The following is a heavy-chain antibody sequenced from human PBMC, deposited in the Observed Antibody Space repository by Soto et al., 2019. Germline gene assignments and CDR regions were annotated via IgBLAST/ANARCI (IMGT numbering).Heavy chain of an antibody. Sequence: QLQLQESGSGLVKPSQTLSLTCAVSGGSISSGGYSWSWIRQPPGKGLEWIGYIYHSGSTYYNPSLKSRVTRSVDRSKNQFSLKLSSVTAADTAVYYCARDLPAANSLADLWGRGTLVTVSS. CDR1: GGSISSGGYS. J-gene: IGHJ2*01. CDR2: IYHSGST. D-gene: IGHD2-2*01. CDR3: ARDLPAANSLADL. V-gene: IGHV4-30-2*01.